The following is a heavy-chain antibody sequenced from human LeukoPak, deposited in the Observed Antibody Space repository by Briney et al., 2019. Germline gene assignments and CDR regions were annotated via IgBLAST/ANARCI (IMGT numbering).Heavy chain of an antibody. CDR3: ARVTGSIDY. Sequence: ASVKVSRKASGYTFTSYDINCARQATGQGFEWMGCMNPKSGNTGYTQKFQGRVTMNRDTSISTAYMELGNLRSEDTAVYYCARVTGSIDYWGQGTLVTVSS. CDR1: GYTFTSYD. CDR2: MNPKSGNT. V-gene: IGHV1-8*01. D-gene: IGHD1-26*01. J-gene: IGHJ4*02.